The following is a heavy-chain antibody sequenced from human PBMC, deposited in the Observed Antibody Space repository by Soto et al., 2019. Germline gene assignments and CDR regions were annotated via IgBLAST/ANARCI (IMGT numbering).Heavy chain of an antibody. CDR3: AKGAYGSGNEYYYYGMDF. CDR2: ISYDGSNK. CDR1: GFTFSSYG. V-gene: IGHV3-30*18. Sequence: QVQLVESGGGVVQPGRSLRLSCAASGFTFSSYGMHWVRQAPGKGLEWVAVISYDGSNKYYADSVKGRFTISRDNSKNTLYLKMNSLRAEDTAGYDCAKGAYGSGNEYYYYGMDFWGQGTTVTVSS. J-gene: IGHJ6*02. D-gene: IGHD3-10*01.